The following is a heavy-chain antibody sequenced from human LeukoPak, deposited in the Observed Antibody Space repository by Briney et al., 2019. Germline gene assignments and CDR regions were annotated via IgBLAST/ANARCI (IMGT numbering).Heavy chain of an antibody. J-gene: IGHJ6*03. CDR3: AGSSGYYDYYYYYMDV. CDR1: GYTFTGYY. D-gene: IGHD3-22*01. CDR2: INPNSGGT. V-gene: IGHV1-2*02. Sequence: ASVKVSCKASGYTFTGYYMHWVRQAPGQGLEWMGWINPNSGGTNYAQKFQGRVTMTRDTSISTAYMGLSRLKSDDTAVYYCAGSSGYYDYYYYYMDVWAKGPRSPSP.